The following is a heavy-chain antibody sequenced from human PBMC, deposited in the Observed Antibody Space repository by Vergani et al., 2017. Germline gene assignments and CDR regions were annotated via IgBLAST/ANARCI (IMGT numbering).Heavy chain of an antibody. CDR1: GGTFSSYA. D-gene: IGHD3-10*01. Sequence: QVQLVQSGAEVKKPGSSVKVSCKASGGTFSSYAISWVRQAPGQGLEWMGGIIPIFGTANYAQKFQGRVTITADESTSTAYMELSSLRSEDTAVYYCAGADYYGSGSFETRYYYYYYMDVWGKGTTVTVSS. CDR2: IIPIFGTA. V-gene: IGHV1-69*01. J-gene: IGHJ6*03. CDR3: AGADYYGSGSFETRYYYYYYMDV.